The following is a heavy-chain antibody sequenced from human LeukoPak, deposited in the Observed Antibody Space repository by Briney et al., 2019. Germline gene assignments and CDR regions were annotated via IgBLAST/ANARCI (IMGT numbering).Heavy chain of an antibody. CDR2: IIPILGIA. CDR3: ARDLETRVATQHEDY. CDR1: GGTFSSYA. Sequence: AASVKVSCTASGGTFSSYAISWVRQAPGQGLEWMGRIIPILGIANYAQKFQGRVTITADKSTSTAYMELSSLRSEDTAVYYCARDLETRVATQHEDYWCQGTLVTVAS. V-gene: IGHV1-69*04. J-gene: IGHJ4*02. D-gene: IGHD5-12*01.